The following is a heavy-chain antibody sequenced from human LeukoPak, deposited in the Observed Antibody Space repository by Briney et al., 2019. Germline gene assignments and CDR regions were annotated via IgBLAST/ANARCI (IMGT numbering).Heavy chain of an antibody. V-gene: IGHV1-3*03. CDR2: INAGNGNT. CDR3: ARAPSIAYYDSSGYDY. J-gene: IGHJ4*02. D-gene: IGHD3-22*01. CDR1: GYTFTSYA. Sequence: ASVKVSCKASGYTFTSYAMHWVRQAPGQRLEWMGWINAGNGNTNYSQEFQGRVTITRDTSASTAYMELSSLRSEDMAVYYCARAPSIAYYDSSGYDYWGQGTLVTVSS.